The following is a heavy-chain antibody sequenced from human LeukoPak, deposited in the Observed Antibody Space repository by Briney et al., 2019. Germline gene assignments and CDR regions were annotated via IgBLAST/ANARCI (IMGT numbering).Heavy chain of an antibody. J-gene: IGHJ3*02. CDR3: ARDQYYYDSSGYYYEHDAFDI. D-gene: IGHD3-22*01. CDR2: ISSSSSYI. CDR1: GFTFSSYN. V-gene: IGHV3-21*01. Sequence: GGSLRLSCAASGFTFSSYNMNWVRQAPGKGLEWVSSISSSSSYIYYADSVKGRFTISRDNAKNSLYLQMNSLRAEDTAVYYCARDQYYYDSSGYYYEHDAFDIWGQGTMVTVSS.